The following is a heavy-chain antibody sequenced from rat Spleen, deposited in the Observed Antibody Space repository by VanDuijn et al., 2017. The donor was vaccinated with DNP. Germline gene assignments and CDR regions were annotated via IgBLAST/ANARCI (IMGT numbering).Heavy chain of an antibody. CDR2: ISYSGSP. V-gene: IGHV3-1*01. D-gene: IGHD1-3*01. J-gene: IGHJ2*01. CDR1: GYSITNNY. CDR3: ARWGYNYGSYPFDF. Sequence: EVQLQASGPGLVKPSQSLSLTCSVTGYSITNNYWGWIRKFPGNKMEWIGHISYSGSPTYNPSLKSRISITRDTSKNQFFLQLNSVTTEDTATYYCARWGYNYGSYPFDFWGQGVMVTVSS.